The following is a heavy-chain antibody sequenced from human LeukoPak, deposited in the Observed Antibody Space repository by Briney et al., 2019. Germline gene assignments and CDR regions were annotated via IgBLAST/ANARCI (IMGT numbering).Heavy chain of an antibody. CDR1: GFTFSSYA. CDR3: ATRMIEYCSSTSCSLDDY. D-gene: IGHD2-2*01. CDR2: ISGSGGST. J-gene: IGHJ4*02. V-gene: IGHV3-23*01. Sequence: GGSLRLSCAASGFTFSSYAMSWVRQAPGKGLEWVSAISGSGGSTYYADSVKGRFTISRDNSKNTLYLQMNSLRAEDTAVYYCATRMIEYCSSTSCSLDDYGGQGPLVTVS.